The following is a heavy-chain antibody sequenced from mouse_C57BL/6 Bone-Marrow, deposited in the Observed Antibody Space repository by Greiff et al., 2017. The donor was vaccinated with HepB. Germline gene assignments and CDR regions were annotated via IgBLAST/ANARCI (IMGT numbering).Heavy chain of an antibody. CDR2: IYPGSGST. CDR3: ARGNYYGSSYWYFDV. J-gene: IGHJ1*03. CDR1: GYTFTSYW. V-gene: IGHV1-55*01. Sequence: QVHVKQPGAEPVKPGASVKMSCKASGYTFTSYWITWVKQRPGQGLEWIGDIYPGSGSTNYNEKFKSKATLTVDTSSSTAYMQLSSLTSEDSAVYYCARGNYYGSSYWYFDVWGTGTTVTVSS. D-gene: IGHD1-1*01.